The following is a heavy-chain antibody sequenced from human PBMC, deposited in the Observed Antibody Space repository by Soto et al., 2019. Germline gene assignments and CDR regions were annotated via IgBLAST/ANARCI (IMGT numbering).Heavy chain of an antibody. J-gene: IGHJ3*02. D-gene: IGHD3-9*01. CDR1: GFTFSSAW. CDR3: ARGSILRYFDWFDAFDI. Sequence: GGSLRLSCAASGFTFSSAWINWVRQAPGKGLEWVANIKQDGSEKYYVDSVKGRFTISRDNAKNSLYLQMNSLRAEDTAVYYCARGSILRYFDWFDAFDIWGQGTMVTVSS. CDR2: IKQDGSEK. V-gene: IGHV3-7*01.